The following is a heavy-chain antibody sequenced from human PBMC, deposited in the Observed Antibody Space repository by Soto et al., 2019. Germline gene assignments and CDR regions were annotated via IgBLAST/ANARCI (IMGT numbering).Heavy chain of an antibody. CDR1: GFTFSSYG. CDR3: AKDKRSSSPGGLDP. V-gene: IGHV3-30*18. Sequence: PGGSLRLSCAASGFTFSSYGMHWVRQAPGKGLEWVAVISYDGSNKYYADSVKGRFTISRDNSKNTLYLQMNSLRAEDTAVYYCAKDKRSSSPGGLDPWGQGTLVTVSS. D-gene: IGHD6-6*01. J-gene: IGHJ5*02. CDR2: ISYDGSNK.